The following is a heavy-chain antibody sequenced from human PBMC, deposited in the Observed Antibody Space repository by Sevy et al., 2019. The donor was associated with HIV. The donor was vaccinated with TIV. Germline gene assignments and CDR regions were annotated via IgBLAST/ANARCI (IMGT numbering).Heavy chain of an antibody. V-gene: IGHV3-23*01. CDR3: AKIAAAGSRLYYYYGMDV. CDR1: GFTFSSYA. CDR2: ISGSGGST. D-gene: IGHD6-13*01. Sequence: GGSLRLSCAASGFTFSSYAMSWVRQAPGKGLEWVSAISGSGGSTYYADSVKGRFTISRDNSKNTLYLQMNSLRAEDTALYYCAKIAAAGSRLYYYYGMDVWGQGTTVTVSS. J-gene: IGHJ6*02.